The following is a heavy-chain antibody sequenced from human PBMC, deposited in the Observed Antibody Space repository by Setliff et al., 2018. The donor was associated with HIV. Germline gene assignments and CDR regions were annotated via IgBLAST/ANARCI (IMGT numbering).Heavy chain of an antibody. J-gene: IGHJ6*02. CDR2: INNDGRKT. Sequence: GGSLRLSCAASGFTFSTYWMHWVRQAPGKGLVWVSHINNDGRKTTYADSVKGRFTISRDNAKNSLYLQMNSLRAEDTAVYYCARSAELYFYYGMDVWGQGTTVTVSS. CDR3: ARSAELYFYYGMDV. V-gene: IGHV3-74*03. CDR1: GFTFSTYW. D-gene: IGHD2-15*01.